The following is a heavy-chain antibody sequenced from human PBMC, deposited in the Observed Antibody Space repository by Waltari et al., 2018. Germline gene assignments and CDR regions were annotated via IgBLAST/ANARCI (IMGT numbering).Heavy chain of an antibody. D-gene: IGHD3-10*01. V-gene: IGHV3-9*03. CDR3: AKGGPWSSPGEDYMDV. J-gene: IGHJ6*03. CDR1: GFTFDDYA. CDR2: ISWNSGSI. Sequence: EVQLVESGGGLVQPGRSLRLSCAASGFTFDDYAMHWVRQAPGKGLGWGSVISWNSGSIGYADCVKGRFTIARDNAKNSLYLQMNSRRAEDMALYYCAKGGPWSSPGEDYMDVWGKGTTVTISS.